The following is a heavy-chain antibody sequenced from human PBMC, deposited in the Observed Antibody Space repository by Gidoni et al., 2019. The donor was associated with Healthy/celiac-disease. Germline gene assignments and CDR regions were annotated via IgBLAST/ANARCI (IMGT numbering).Heavy chain of an antibody. Sequence: EVQLLESGGGLVQPGGSLRLSCAASGFTFSSYAMGGGRQAPGKGLEWVSAISGSGGSTYYADSVKGRFTISRDNSKNTLYLQMNSLRAEDTAVYYCAKGGQQLATYYYYGMDVWGQGTTVTVSS. CDR3: AKGGQQLATYYYYGMDV. CDR2: ISGSGGST. V-gene: IGHV3-23*01. J-gene: IGHJ6*02. CDR1: GFTFSSYA. D-gene: IGHD6-13*01.